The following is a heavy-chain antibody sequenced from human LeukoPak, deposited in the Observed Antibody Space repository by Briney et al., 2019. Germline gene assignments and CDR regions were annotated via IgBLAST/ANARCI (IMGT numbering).Heavy chain of an antibody. CDR2: ISAYNGNT. D-gene: IGHD3-3*01. V-gene: IGHV1-18*01. J-gene: IGHJ4*02. CDR3: AREVMNYDFWRCPDY. Sequence: ASVKVSCKASGYTFTSYGISWVRQAPGQGLEWMGWISAYNGNTNYAQKFQGRVTMTRDTSISTAYMELSRLRSDDTAVYYCAREVMNYDFWRCPDYWGQGTLVTVSS. CDR1: GYTFTSYG.